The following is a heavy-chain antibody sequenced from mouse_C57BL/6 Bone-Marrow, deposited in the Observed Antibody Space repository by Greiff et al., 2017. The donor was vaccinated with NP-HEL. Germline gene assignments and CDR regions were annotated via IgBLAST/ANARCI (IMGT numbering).Heavy chain of an antibody. D-gene: IGHD1-1*01. CDR3: ARRGYGSYYAMDY. CDR1: GYTFTSYG. V-gene: IGHV1-81*01. CDR2: IYPRSGNT. J-gene: IGHJ4*01. Sequence: VQRVESGAELARPGASVKLSCKASGYTFTSYGISWVKQRTGQGLEWIGEIYPRSGNTYYNEKFKGKATLTADKSSSTAYMELRSLTSEDSAVYFCARRGYGSYYAMDYWGQGTSVTVSS.